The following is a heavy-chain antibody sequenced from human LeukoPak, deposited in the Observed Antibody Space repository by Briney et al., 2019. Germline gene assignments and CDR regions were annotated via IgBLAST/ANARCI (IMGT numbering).Heavy chain of an antibody. Sequence: GGSLRLSCAASGFTFSSYWMSWVRLAPGKGLEWVANIKQDGSEKYYVDSVKGRFTISRDNAKNSLYLQMNSLRAEDTAVYYCARGYYDFWSGQYYYYYYMDVWGKGTTVTVSS. CDR2: IKQDGSEK. D-gene: IGHD3-3*01. J-gene: IGHJ6*03. CDR3: ARGYYDFWSGQYYYYYYMDV. CDR1: GFTFSSYW. V-gene: IGHV3-7*01.